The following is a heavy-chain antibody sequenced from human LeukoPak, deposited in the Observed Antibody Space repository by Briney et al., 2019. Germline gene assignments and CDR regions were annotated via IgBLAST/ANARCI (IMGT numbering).Heavy chain of an antibody. CDR2: INPNGGRT. CDR3: ARDMSTRVTPISYAIDV. Sequence: ASVKVSCKASENTFTNYYMHWVRQAPGQGLEWLGLINPNGGRTSYAQNFQGRVSMTRDTSTTTDYLELSSLRSEDTAVYYCARDMSTRVTPISYAIDVWGQGTMVTVSS. V-gene: IGHV1-46*01. CDR1: ENTFTNYY. D-gene: IGHD4-23*01. J-gene: IGHJ3*01.